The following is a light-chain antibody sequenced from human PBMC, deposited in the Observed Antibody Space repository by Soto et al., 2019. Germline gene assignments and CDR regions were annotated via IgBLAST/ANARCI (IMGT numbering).Light chain of an antibody. V-gene: IGKV1-39*01. Sequence: DIQLTQSPSFLSASAGDRVTITCRASQGISNFLAWYQQKPGRAPKLLIYATSTLQSGVPSRFSGSGSGTDFTLTISSLQPEDFATYYCQQSYRISITFGQGTRLEI. CDR3: QQSYRISIT. CDR2: ATS. CDR1: QGISNF. J-gene: IGKJ5*01.